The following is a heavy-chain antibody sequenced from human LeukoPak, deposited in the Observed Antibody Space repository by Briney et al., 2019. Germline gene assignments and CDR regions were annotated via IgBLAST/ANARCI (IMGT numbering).Heavy chain of an antibody. V-gene: IGHV3-30-3*01. CDR1: GFTFSNYA. Sequence: SGGSLRLSCAASGFTFSNYAMHWVRQAPGKGLEWVGVVIYDGTIQYYADSVKGRFTISRDNAEKKLYLQINSLRAEDTAVYYCARGGDSSRFTDYWGQGTLVTVSS. J-gene: IGHJ4*02. CDR3: ARGGDSSRFTDY. D-gene: IGHD6-13*01. CDR2: VIYDGTIQ.